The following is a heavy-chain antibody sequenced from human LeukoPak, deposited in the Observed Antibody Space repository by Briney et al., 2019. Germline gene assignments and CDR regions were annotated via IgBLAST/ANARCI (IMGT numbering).Heavy chain of an antibody. CDR1: GGSIRSYY. Sequence: PSETLSLTCTLPGGSIRSYYWSWIRQPPGKGLEWIGYIYYSGSTNYNPSLKSRVSISVDTSKNQFSLKLSSVTAADTAVYYCARTGSTVTMLYPFDHWGQGTLVTVSS. CDR2: IYYSGST. D-gene: IGHD4-17*01. V-gene: IGHV4-59*01. J-gene: IGHJ4*02. CDR3: ARTGSTVTMLYPFDH.